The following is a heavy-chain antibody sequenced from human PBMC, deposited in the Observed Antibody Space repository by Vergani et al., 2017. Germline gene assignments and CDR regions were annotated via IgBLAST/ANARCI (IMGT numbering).Heavy chain of an antibody. D-gene: IGHD2-8*01. CDR2: IDHTGRP. CDR1: GGSFTSYH. V-gene: IGHV4-34*01. J-gene: IGHJ6*03. CDR3: ARVNTYTNVPLCYYYYMGV. Sequence: QVQLQQWGGGLLKPSETLSLTCVVNGGSFTSYHWTWVRQSPGEGLECVGDIDHTGRPDYNPSLKRRLTMSVDKSRNQFSLTLNSVTATDTAIYFCARVNTYTNVPLCYYYYMGVWGQGTAVTVS.